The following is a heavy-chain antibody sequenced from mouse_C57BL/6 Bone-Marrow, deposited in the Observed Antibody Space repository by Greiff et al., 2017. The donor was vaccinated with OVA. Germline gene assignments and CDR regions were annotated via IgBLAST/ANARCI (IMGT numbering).Heavy chain of an antibody. V-gene: IGHV5-9-1*02. J-gene: IGHJ4*01. CDR2: ISSGGDYI. D-gene: IGHD3-2*02. CDR3: TRAAQATSFYAMDY. Sequence: EVKLVESGEGLVKPGGSLKLSCAASGFTFSSYAMSWVRQTPEQRLEWVAYISSGGDYIYYADTVKGRFTISRDNARNTLYLQLSSLKSEDTAMYYCTRAAQATSFYAMDYWGQGTSVTVSS. CDR1: GFTFSSYA.